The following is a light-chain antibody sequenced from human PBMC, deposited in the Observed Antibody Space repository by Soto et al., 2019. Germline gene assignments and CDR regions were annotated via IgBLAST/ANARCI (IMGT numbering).Light chain of an antibody. CDR2: DAS. V-gene: IGKV3-20*01. CDR3: HQYATSPLT. J-gene: IGKJ4*01. CDR1: QSVGRNY. Sequence: EIVLTQSPGTLSMSPGERATLSCRASQSVGRNYLAWYQQKPGQAPRLLIYDASTRATGSPDRFSGSGSGTDFNLTFSRLEPEDFAVYFCHQYATSPLTFGGGTKVEF.